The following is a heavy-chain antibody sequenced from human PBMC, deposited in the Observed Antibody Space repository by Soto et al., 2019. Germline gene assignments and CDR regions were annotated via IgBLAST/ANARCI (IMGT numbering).Heavy chain of an antibody. J-gene: IGHJ6*02. D-gene: IGHD3-10*01. CDR3: AKGADVLLWFGVLMDV. Sequence: GGSLRLSCEASGFTVSDNYMTWVRQAPGKGLEWVSVISGSGGSTYYADSVKGRFTISRDNSKNTLYLQMDSLRAEDTAVYYCAKGADVLLWFGVLMDVWGQGTTVTAP. CDR2: ISGSGGST. V-gene: IGHV3-23*01. CDR1: GFTVSDNY.